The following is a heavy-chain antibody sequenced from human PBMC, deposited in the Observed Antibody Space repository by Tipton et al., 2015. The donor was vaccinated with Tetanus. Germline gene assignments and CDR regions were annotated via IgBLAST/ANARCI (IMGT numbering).Heavy chain of an antibody. V-gene: IGHV4-59*08. Sequence: TLSLTCTLSGGSISSYYWSWIRQPPGKGLEWIGYIYYSGSTNYNPSLKSRVTISVDTSKNQFSLKLSSVAAADTAVYYCARQKRGYSYGTFDYWGQGTLXTVSS. CDR1: GGSISSYY. J-gene: IGHJ4*02. D-gene: IGHD5-18*01. CDR2: IYYSGST. CDR3: ARQKRGYSYGTFDY.